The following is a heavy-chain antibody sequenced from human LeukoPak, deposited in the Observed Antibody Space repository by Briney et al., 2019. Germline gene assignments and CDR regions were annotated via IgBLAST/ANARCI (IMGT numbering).Heavy chain of an antibody. D-gene: IGHD1-26*01. CDR3: ARSYYAGLGNDY. Sequence: GGSLRLSCAASGFTVSSNYMSWVRQAPGKGLEWVSVIYSGGSTYYADSVKGRFTISRDNSKNTLYLQMNSLRAEDTAVYYCARSYYAGLGNDYWGQGTLVTVSS. CDR1: GFTVSSNY. V-gene: IGHV3-53*01. J-gene: IGHJ4*02. CDR2: IYSGGST.